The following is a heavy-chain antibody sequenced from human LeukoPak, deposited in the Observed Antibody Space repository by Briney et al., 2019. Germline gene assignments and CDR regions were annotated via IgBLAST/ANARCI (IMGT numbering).Heavy chain of an antibody. CDR1: GGSISSYY. CDR3: AREGRWLQSNWFDP. V-gene: IGHV4-59*01. D-gene: IGHD5-24*01. CDR2: IYYSGST. Sequence: SETLSLTCTVSGGSISSYYWSWIRQPPGKGLEWSGYIYYSGSTNYNPSLKSRVTISVDTSKNQFSLKLSSVTAADTAVYYCAREGRWLQSNWFDPWGQGTLVTVSS. J-gene: IGHJ5*02.